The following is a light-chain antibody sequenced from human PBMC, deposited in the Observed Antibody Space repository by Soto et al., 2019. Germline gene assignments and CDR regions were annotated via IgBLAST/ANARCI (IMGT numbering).Light chain of an antibody. Sequence: EIVMTQSPATLSVSPGERATLSCRASQSVSSNLAWYQQKPCQAPRFLIYGASTRATGIPARFSGSGSGTEFTLTISSLQSEDFAVYYCQQYNNWPRTFGQGTKVEIK. CDR3: QQYNNWPRT. CDR1: QSVSSN. CDR2: GAS. J-gene: IGKJ1*01. V-gene: IGKV3-15*01.